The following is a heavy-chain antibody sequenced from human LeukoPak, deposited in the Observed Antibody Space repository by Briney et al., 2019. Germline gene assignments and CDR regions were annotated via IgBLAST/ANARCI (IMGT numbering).Heavy chain of an antibody. CDR1: GFTSSNFG. V-gene: IGHV3-23*01. CDR2: ISGSGSTT. Sequence: GGSLRLSCAASGFTSSNFGMSWVRQAPGKGLEWVSSISGSGSTTYYADSVKGRFTISRDNSKNMLYLQMNSLRAEDAAVYYCAKEEGYIYGLLDYWGQGILVTVSS. D-gene: IGHD5-18*01. CDR3: AKEEGYIYGLLDY. J-gene: IGHJ4*02.